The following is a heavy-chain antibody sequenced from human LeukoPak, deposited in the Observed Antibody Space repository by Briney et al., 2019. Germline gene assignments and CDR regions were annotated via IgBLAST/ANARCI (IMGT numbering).Heavy chain of an antibody. CDR2: ISGSGGNT. V-gene: IGHV3-23*01. D-gene: IGHD3-3*01. CDR3: AKGYDFLDY. Sequence: PGGSLRLSCAPSGFTFSSYAMSWARQAPGEGLEWVSDISGSGGNTYYADSVTGRFTISRDNSKNTLSLQMNSLRAEDAAVYYCAKGYDFLDYWGQGTLVTVSS. J-gene: IGHJ4*02. CDR1: GFTFSSYA.